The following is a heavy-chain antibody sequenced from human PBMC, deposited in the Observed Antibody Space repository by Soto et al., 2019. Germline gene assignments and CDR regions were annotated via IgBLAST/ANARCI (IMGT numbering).Heavy chain of an antibody. CDR1: GVTFKNFA. J-gene: IGHJ5*02. CDR2: VGGSGSSA. CDR3: SFVAVSYGAQWDLFDL. Sequence: GGSLRHWCAGSGVTFKNFAVSWVRQAPGKGMEWVSAVGGSGSSANYADSVKGRFTVCRDDSKRTLYLQMSGRRGDDTALYYCSFVAVSYGAQWDLFDLWAQGTLVTVSS. D-gene: IGHD1-26*01. V-gene: IGHV3-23*01.